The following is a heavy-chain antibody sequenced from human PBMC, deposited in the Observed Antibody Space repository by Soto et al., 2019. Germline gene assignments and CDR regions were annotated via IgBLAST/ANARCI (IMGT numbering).Heavy chain of an antibody. D-gene: IGHD3-22*01. CDR2: IFPSDSDT. CDR3: ARKDRSGYFNWFDP. V-gene: IGHV5-51*01. Sequence: GESLKISCRTSGYKFTSSWIAWVRQMPGKGLEWMGIIFPSDSDTRYSPSFQGQVTISADRSTSTVFLQWASLKASDTAVYFCARKDRSGYFNWFDPWGQGTLVTVSS. J-gene: IGHJ5*02. CDR1: GYKFTSSW.